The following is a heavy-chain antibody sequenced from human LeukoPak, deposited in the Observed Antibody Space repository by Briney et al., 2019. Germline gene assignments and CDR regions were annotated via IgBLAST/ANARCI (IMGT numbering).Heavy chain of an antibody. J-gene: IGHJ5*02. CDR1: GFTFSSCA. CDR2: ISGSGGST. V-gene: IGHV3-23*01. D-gene: IGHD6-19*01. Sequence: PGASLRLSCAASGFTFSSCAMSWVRQAPGKGLEWVSAISGSGGSTYYADSVKGRFTISRDNSKNTLYLQMNSLRAEDTAVYYCAKATEWLVPNWFDPWGQGTLVTVSS. CDR3: AKATEWLVPNWFDP.